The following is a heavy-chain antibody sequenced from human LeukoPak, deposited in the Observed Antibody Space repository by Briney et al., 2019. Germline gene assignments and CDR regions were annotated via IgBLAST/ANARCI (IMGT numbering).Heavy chain of an antibody. J-gene: IGHJ4*02. D-gene: IGHD2-21*02. Sequence: ASVKVSCKASGYTFTRYYIHWVRQAPGQGLEWMGYINPNSGGANYAQRFQGRVTMTRDTSISTAYMDLSRLRSDDTAVYCCARIEGGTGTTSDWGQGTLVTVSS. CDR3: ARIEGGTGTTSD. CDR2: INPNSGGA. V-gene: IGHV1-2*02. CDR1: GYTFTRYY.